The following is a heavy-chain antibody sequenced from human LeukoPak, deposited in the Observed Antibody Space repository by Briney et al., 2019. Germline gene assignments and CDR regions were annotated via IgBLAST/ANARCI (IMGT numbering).Heavy chain of an antibody. Sequence: SETLSLTCTVSGGSINSYYEIWIRHPPAKGLEWMCYIYYSGTTNYNPSLKSRVTISVDTSKNQFSLKLSSVTAADTAVYYCATSKYSGSYWGQGTLVTVSS. J-gene: IGHJ4*02. CDR1: GGSINSYY. CDR3: ATSKYSGSY. D-gene: IGHD1-26*01. CDR2: IYYSGTT. V-gene: IGHV4-59*01.